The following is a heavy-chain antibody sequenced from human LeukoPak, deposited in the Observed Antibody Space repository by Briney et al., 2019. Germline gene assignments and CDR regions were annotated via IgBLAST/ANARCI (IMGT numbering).Heavy chain of an antibody. V-gene: IGHV3-23*01. Sequence: PGGSLRLSCAASGFTFSSYAMSWVRQAPGKGLEWVSAISGSGGSTYYADSVKGRFTISRDNSKNTLYLQMNSLRAEDMALYYCAKGYSSSWYGLPHPYYFDYWGQGTLVTVSS. CDR3: AKGYSSSWYGLPHPYYFDY. CDR2: ISGSGGST. CDR1: GFTFSSYA. J-gene: IGHJ4*02. D-gene: IGHD6-13*01.